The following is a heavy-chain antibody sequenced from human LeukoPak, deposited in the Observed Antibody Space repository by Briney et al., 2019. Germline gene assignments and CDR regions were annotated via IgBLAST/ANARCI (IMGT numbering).Heavy chain of an antibody. Sequence: GGTLRLSCAASGFTFSSYGMSWVRQAPGKGLEWVSAISGSGGSTYYADSVKGRFTISRDNAKNSLYLQMNSLRAEDTAVYYCARPSSYGGPSGYWGQGTLVTVSS. CDR3: ARPSSYGGPSGY. CDR1: GFTFSSYG. D-gene: IGHD4/OR15-4a*01. CDR2: ISGSGGST. J-gene: IGHJ4*02. V-gene: IGHV3-23*01.